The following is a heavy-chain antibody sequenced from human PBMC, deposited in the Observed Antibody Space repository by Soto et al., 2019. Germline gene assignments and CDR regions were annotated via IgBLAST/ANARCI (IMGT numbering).Heavy chain of an antibody. V-gene: IGHV4-34*01. CDR1: DGSCSDYS. CDR3: ARGQWLDTF. J-gene: IGHJ4*01. CDR2: INHSGAT. Sequence: LVTMSVTCGVGDGSCSDYSWTCISQTPGKGLEWLGEINHSGATNYNPSLKGRVSISIDTWRKQFSLKLNSVIAADTAVYYCARGQWLDTFWRHGTPVPVSS. D-gene: IGHD6-19*01.